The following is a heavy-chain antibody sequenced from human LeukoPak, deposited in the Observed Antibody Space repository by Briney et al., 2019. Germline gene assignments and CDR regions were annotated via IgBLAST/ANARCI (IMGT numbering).Heavy chain of an antibody. Sequence: SETLSLTCTVSGGSISSYYWSWIRQPAGKGLEWIGRIYTSGSTNYNPSLKSRVTMSVDTSKNQFSLKLSSVTAADTAVHYCARERDFWRLNWFDPWGQGTLVTVSS. CDR3: ARERDFWRLNWFDP. V-gene: IGHV4-4*07. J-gene: IGHJ5*02. CDR2: IYTSGST. D-gene: IGHD3-3*01. CDR1: GGSISSYY.